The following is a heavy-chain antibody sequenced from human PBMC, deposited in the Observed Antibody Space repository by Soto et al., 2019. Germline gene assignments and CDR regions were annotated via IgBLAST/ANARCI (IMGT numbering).Heavy chain of an antibody. CDR3: ARAVGDPLYYLDY. CDR1: SDSISSYY. Sequence: QVQLQESGPGLVRPSETLSLTRTVSSDSISSYYWIWIRQSPGKGLEWIGYTDYSGNTNYNPSLKSRATISGDTSKNQFSLRLSSVTAADTAVYYCARAVGDPLYYLDYWGQGTLVTVSS. V-gene: IGHV4-59*08. CDR2: TDYSGNT. J-gene: IGHJ4*02. D-gene: IGHD6-19*01.